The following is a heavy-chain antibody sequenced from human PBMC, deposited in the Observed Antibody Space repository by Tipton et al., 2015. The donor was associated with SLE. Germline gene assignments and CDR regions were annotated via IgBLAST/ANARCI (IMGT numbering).Heavy chain of an antibody. J-gene: IGHJ5*02. CDR3: ARGDFTGATTWFDP. D-gene: IGHD1-26*01. CDR2: IFHSGST. Sequence: LRLSCSVSGGSISSNYWIWIRQPPGKGLEWIGYIFHSGSTNYNPSLKSRVAISIDASRNQFNLMLSSMTAADTAVYYCARGDFTGATTWFDPWGQGTLVTVSS. V-gene: IGHV4-59*01. CDR1: GGSISSNY.